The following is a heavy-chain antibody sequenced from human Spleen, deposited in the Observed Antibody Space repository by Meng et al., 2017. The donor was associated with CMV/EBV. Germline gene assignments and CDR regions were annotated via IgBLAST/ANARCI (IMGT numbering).Heavy chain of an antibody. V-gene: IGHV4-59*01. J-gene: IGHJ5*02. CDR2: IYYSGST. Sequence: SETLSLTCTVSGGSISSYYWSWIRQPPGKGLEWIGYIYYSGSTNYNPSLKSRVTISVDTSKNQFSLKLSSVTAADTAVYYCARDFYDIEGHYYDCFDPWGQGTLVTVSS. CDR3: ARDFYDIEGHYYDCFDP. D-gene: IGHD2/OR15-2a*01. CDR1: GGSISSYY.